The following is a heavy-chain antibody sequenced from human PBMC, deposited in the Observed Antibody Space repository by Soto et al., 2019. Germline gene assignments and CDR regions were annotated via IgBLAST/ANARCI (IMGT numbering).Heavy chain of an antibody. CDR2: IWYDGSNK. V-gene: IGHV3-33*01. CDR3: ARDRGGDLLDDAFDI. Sequence: QVQLVESGGGVVQPGRSLRLSCAASGFTFSSYGMHWVRQAPGKGLEWVVVIWYDGSNKYYADSVKGRFTISRDNSKNTLYLQMNSLRAEDTAVYYCARDRGGDLLDDAFDIWGQGTMVTVSS. J-gene: IGHJ3*02. CDR1: GFTFSSYG. D-gene: IGHD2-21*02.